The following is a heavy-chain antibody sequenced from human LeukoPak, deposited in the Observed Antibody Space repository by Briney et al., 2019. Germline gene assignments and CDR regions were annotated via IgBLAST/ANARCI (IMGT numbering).Heavy chain of an antibody. Sequence: GASVKVSCKVSGYTLTELSMHWVRQAPGKGLEWMGGFDPEDGETIYAQKFQGRVTMTEDTSTDTAYMELSSLRSEDTAVYYCATGRIVATLYGMDVWGQGTMVTVSS. CDR2: FDPEDGET. CDR1: GYTLTELS. D-gene: IGHD5-12*01. V-gene: IGHV1-24*01. J-gene: IGHJ6*02. CDR3: ATGRIVATLYGMDV.